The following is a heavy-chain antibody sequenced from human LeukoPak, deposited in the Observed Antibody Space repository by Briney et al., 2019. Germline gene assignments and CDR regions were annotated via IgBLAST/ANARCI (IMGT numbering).Heavy chain of an antibody. J-gene: IGHJ4*02. CDR1: GFTFSNYE. Sequence: QTGESLRLSCAASGFTFSNYEMNWVRQAPGKGLEWVSYISSSGSAIHYADSVKGRFTISRDNAKNSLYLQMNNLRAEDLAVYYCAREGPSCYIDYWGQGTLVTVSS. D-gene: IGHD2-2*02. V-gene: IGHV3-48*03. CDR2: ISSSGSAI. CDR3: AREGPSCYIDY.